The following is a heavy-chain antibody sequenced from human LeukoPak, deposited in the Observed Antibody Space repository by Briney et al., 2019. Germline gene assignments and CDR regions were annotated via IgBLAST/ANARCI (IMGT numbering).Heavy chain of an antibody. CDR2: ISGSGGST. CDR1: GFTFSSYA. Sequence: GGSLRLYCAASGFTFSSYAMSWVRQAPGKGLEWVSAISGSGGSTYYADSVKGRFTISRDNSKNTLYLQMNSLRAEDTAVYYCAKGCIRSWTGRGFDIWGQGTMITVSS. J-gene: IGHJ3*02. CDR3: AKGCIRSWTGRGFDI. V-gene: IGHV3-23*01. D-gene: IGHD3/OR15-3a*01.